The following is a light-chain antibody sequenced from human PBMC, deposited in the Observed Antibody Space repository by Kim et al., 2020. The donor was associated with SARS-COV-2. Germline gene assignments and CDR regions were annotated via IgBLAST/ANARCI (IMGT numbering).Light chain of an antibody. Sequence: PGGTVTLTCASSTGAVTSGSIPNWFQQKPGQAPRALIYSTNNKHSWTPARFSGSLLGGKAALTLSGVQPEDEAEYFCLLNYGGAWVFGGGTQLTVL. V-gene: IGLV7-43*01. CDR1: TGAVTSGSI. J-gene: IGLJ3*02. CDR2: STN. CDR3: LLNYGGAWV.